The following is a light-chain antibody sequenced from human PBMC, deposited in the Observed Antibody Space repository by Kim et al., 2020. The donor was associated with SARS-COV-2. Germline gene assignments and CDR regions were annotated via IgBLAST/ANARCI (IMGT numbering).Light chain of an antibody. CDR1: SSNIGSDY. V-gene: IGLV1-47*01. CDR2: RNN. Sequence: QSVLTQPPSASGTPGQRVTISCSGSSSNIGSDYVYWYQHLPGTAPKLLMYRNNERPSGVPDRFSGSKSGTSASLAISGLRSEDEGDYYCAAWDDSLRGVVFGGGTQLTVL. CDR3: AAWDDSLRGVV. J-gene: IGLJ2*01.